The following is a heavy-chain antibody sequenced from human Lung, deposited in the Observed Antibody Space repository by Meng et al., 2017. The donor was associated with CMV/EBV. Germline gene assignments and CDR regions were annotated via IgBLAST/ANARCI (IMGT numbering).Heavy chain of an antibody. D-gene: IGHD2-21*01. Sequence: ASVXVSCKASGYTFIGYHIHWVRQAPGQGLEWMGWINPNPNFDDTAYAQKFQGRVTITRDMSISTAYMELTRLRPDDTAVHYCARVQFLEKPNDAFNIWGQGXMVTVSS. CDR1: GYTFIGYH. CDR2: INPNPNFDDT. V-gene: IGHV1-2*02. CDR3: ARVQFLEKPNDAFNI. J-gene: IGHJ3*02.